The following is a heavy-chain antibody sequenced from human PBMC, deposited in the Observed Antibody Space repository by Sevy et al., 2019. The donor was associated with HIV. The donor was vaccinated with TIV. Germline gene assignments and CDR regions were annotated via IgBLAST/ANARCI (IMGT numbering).Heavy chain of an antibody. V-gene: IGHV3-30-3*01. CDR1: GFTFNNYA. CDR3: ARDHGEMATTYYFDY. J-gene: IGHJ4*02. Sequence: GGSLRLSCEASGFTFNNYAMHWVRQAPGKGLEWVAVIPYDGSNKFYADSVKVRFTISRDNSKNTLYLQMNSLRPEDMAVYYCARDHGEMATTYYFDYWGQGTLVTVSS. CDR2: IPYDGSNK. D-gene: IGHD3-10*01.